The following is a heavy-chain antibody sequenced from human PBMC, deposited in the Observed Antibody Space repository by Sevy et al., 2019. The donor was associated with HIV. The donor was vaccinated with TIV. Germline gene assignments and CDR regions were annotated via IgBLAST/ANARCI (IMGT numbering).Heavy chain of an antibody. J-gene: IGHJ4*02. V-gene: IGHV1-18*01. CDR2: MNTYNGNT. Sequence: ASVKVSCKASGYTFSGYSISWVRQAPGQGLEWMGGMNTYNGNTKYAQKVQGRVTMTTDTSTSTAYMELRGLRSDETAVYYGARDTREKSFDYWGQGTLVTVSS. CDR3: ARDTREKSFDY. CDR1: GYTFSGYS.